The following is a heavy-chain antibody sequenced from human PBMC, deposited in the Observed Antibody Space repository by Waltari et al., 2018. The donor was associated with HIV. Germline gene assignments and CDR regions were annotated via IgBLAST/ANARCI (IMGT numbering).Heavy chain of an antibody. D-gene: IGHD3-9*01. CDR2: MNPNRGGT. J-gene: IGHJ5*02. V-gene: IGHV1-2*02. CDR3: SRGGTILTGYYPSGVS. Sequence: QVQLVQSGAEVKKPGASVKVSCKASGYTFTAYYIHWVRQAPGQGLEWMGWMNPNRGGTNDPQKFKGRVTMTRETSIKTAYLQLSGLTSDDTALYWCSRGGTILTGYYPSGVSWGQGTPVTVSS. CDR1: GYTFTAYY.